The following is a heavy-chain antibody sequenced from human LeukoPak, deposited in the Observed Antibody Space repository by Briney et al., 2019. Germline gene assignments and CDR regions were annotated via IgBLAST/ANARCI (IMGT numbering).Heavy chain of an antibody. V-gene: IGHV4-34*01. CDR3: ARSYCSGGSCFYYYYGMDV. Sequence: PSETLSLTCAVYGGSFSGYYWSWIRQPPGKGLERIGEINHSGSTTYNPSLKRRVTISVDTSKNKFSLKLSSVTAADTAVYYCARSYCSGGSCFYYYYGMDVWGQGTTVTVSS. CDR1: GGSFSGYY. CDR2: INHSGST. D-gene: IGHD2-15*01. J-gene: IGHJ6*02.